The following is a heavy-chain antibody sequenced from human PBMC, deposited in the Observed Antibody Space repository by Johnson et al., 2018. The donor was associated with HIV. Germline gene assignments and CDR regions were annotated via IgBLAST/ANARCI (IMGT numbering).Heavy chain of an antibody. D-gene: IGHD3-10*01. CDR2: ISYDGSNK. CDR3: AKDRDYYGSGSPADAFDI. J-gene: IGHJ3*02. V-gene: IGHV3-30-3*01. Sequence: QVQLVESGGGVVQPGRSLRLSCVASGFTFSSYAMHWVRQAPGKGLEWVAVISYDGSNKYYADSVKGRFTISRDNSKNTLYLQMNSLRAEDTAVYYCAKDRDYYGSGSPADAFDIWGQGTMVTVSS. CDR1: GFTFSSYA.